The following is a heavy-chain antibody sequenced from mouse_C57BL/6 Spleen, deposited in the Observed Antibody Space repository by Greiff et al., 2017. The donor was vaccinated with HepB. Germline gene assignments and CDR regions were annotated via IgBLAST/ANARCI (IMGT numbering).Heavy chain of an antibody. CDR3: ARESYDPDGYFDY. CDR2: IYPGSGST. Sequence: VQLQQPGAELVKPGASVKMSCKASGYTFTSYWITWVKQRPGQGLEWIGDIYPGSGSTNYNEKFKSKATLTVDTSSSTAYMQLSSLTSEDSAVYYCARESYDPDGYFDYWGQGTTLTVSS. J-gene: IGHJ2*01. CDR1: GYTFTSYW. D-gene: IGHD2-3*01. V-gene: IGHV1-55*01.